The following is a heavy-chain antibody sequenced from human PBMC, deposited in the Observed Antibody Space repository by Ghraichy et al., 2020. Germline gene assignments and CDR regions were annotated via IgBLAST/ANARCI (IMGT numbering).Heavy chain of an antibody. V-gene: IGHV4-59*08. CDR2: IYYSGFT. CDR1: GFSVSGYY. D-gene: IGHD3-10*01. Sequence: ESLNISCTVSGFSVSGYYLSWIRQSPGKELEWIGDIYYSGFTKYTPSLESRVNISLETTTNKFSLKLTSVTATDTAIYYCARVSYASGRLWFDPWGQGTLVTVSS. CDR3: ARVSYASGRLWFDP. J-gene: IGHJ5*02.